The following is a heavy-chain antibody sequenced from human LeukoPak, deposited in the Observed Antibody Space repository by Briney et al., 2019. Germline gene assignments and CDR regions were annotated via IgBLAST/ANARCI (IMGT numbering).Heavy chain of an antibody. Sequence: SETLSLTCTVSGGSISSYYWSWIRQPPGKGLEWIGYIYYSGNINYNPSLKSRVTISVDTSKNQFSLKLSSATAADTAVYYCARSRGNYMDWYFDLWARGTLVTASS. CDR3: ARSRGNYMDWYFDL. J-gene: IGHJ2*01. D-gene: IGHD1-26*01. CDR1: GGSISSYY. V-gene: IGHV4-59*08. CDR2: IYYSGNI.